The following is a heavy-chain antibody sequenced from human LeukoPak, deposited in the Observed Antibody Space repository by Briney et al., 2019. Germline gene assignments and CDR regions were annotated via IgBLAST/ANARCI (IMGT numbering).Heavy chain of an antibody. CDR3: ARGNLSSVLLYCSSTSYHAVQNWFDP. J-gene: IGHJ5*02. V-gene: IGHV1-18*01. D-gene: IGHD2-2*01. CDR1: GYTLTSCG. Sequence: ALVKLSCEASGYTLTSCGMSWVRQANGQGLEWVGGISAYNGHTNYAQSLKGRVTMHTDTSTSTAYMERRSLRSDDTAVNYCARGNLSSVLLYCSSTSYHAVQNWFDPWGQGTLVTVSS. CDR2: ISAYNGHT.